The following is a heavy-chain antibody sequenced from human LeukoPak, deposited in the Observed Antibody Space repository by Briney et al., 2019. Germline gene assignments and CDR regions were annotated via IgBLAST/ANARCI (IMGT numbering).Heavy chain of an antibody. Sequence: GGSLRLSCAASGFFVSNNYMSWVRQAPGKGLEWVSSISSSSSYIYYADSVKGRFTISRGNAKNSLYLQMNSLRAEDTAVYYCARECLYCSSTSCYDYWGQGTLVTVSS. CDR2: ISSSSSYI. V-gene: IGHV3-21*01. CDR1: GFFVSNNY. CDR3: ARECLYCSSTSCYDY. J-gene: IGHJ4*02. D-gene: IGHD2-2*01.